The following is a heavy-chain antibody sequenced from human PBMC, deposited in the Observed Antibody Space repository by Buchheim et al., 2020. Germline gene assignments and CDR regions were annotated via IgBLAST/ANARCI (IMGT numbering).Heavy chain of an antibody. CDR1: GFTFSSYA. V-gene: IGHV3-30*04. CDR2: ISYDGSNK. CDR3: ARELGYCSGGSCNYYGMDV. D-gene: IGHD2-15*01. Sequence: QVQLVESGGGVVQPGRSLRLSCAASGFTFSSYAMHWVRQAPGKGLEWVAVISYDGSNKYYADSVKGRFTISRDNSKKTLYLQMNSLRAEDTAVYYCARELGYCSGGSCNYYGMDVWGQGTT. J-gene: IGHJ6*02.